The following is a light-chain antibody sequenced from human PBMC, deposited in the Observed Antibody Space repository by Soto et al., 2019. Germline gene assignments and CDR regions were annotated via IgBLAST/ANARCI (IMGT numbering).Light chain of an antibody. J-gene: IGKJ1*01. CDR3: QQYGDSPWT. V-gene: IGKV3-20*01. CDR2: GAS. CDR1: QSVSSY. Sequence: EIVMTQSPATLSVSPGERATLSCRASQSVSSYLAWYQQKPGQAPRLLIYGASSRATGIPDRFSGSGSGTDFTLTISRLEPEDSAVYYCQQYGDSPWTFGQGTKVDI.